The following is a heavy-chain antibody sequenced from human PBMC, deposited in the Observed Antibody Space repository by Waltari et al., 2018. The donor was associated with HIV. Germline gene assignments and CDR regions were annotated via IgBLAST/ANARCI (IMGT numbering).Heavy chain of an antibody. D-gene: IGHD2-2*01. CDR3: ARVGCSSASCYSGWFDP. Sequence: QAQLAQSGAEVKKPGDSVKVSCKASGYTFTSYGRSWVRQAPGQGLEWLGWISAYNGNTNYAQKLQGRVTMTTDTSTSTAYMELRSLRSDDTAVYYCARVGCSSASCYSGWFDPWGQGTLVTVSS. CDR2: ISAYNGNT. V-gene: IGHV1-18*01. J-gene: IGHJ5*02. CDR1: GYTFTSYG.